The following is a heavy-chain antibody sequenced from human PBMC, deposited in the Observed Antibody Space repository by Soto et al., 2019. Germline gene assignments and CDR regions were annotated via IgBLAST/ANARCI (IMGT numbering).Heavy chain of an antibody. D-gene: IGHD2-2*01. J-gene: IGHJ5*02. V-gene: IGHV1-18*01. CDR2: ISAYNGNT. CDR3: ARGYCSSTSCYHWFDP. Sequence: GTSVKVSCKASGYTFTSYGISSVRQSPEQGLEWMGWISAYNGNTNYAQKLQGRVTMTTDTSTSTAYMELRSLRSDDTAVYYCARGYCSSTSCYHWFDPWGQGTLVTVSS. CDR1: GYTFTSYG.